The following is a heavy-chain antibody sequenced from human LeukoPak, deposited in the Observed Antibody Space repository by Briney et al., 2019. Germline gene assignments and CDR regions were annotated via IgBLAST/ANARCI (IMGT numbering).Heavy chain of an antibody. CDR3: ARGRRQQPRFSGLTNWFDP. CDR1: GGSFSGFY. CDR2: INYTGST. Sequence: SETLSLTCAVYGGSFSGFYWSWIRHVPGKGLEWIGEINYTGSTSYNPSLKSRVTISVDTSQNQFFLLLTSVTAADTAVYYCARGRRQQPRFSGLTNWFDPWGQGTLVTVSS. J-gene: IGHJ5*02. V-gene: IGHV4-34*01. D-gene: IGHD6-13*01.